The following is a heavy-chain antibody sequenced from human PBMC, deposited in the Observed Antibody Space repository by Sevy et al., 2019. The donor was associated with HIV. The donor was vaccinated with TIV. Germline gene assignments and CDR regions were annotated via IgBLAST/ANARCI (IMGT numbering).Heavy chain of an antibody. V-gene: IGHV3-23*01. Sequence: GGSLRLSCAASGFTFAKYSMSWVRQAPGKGLEWVSTFSFGCGRINYADSVKGRFTISRDESKNTLFLQMNSLRAEDTATYFCAREGCTQPHDYWGQGTLVTVSS. D-gene: IGHD2-8*01. J-gene: IGHJ4*02. CDR2: FSFGCGRI. CDR1: GFTFAKYS. CDR3: AREGCTQPHDY.